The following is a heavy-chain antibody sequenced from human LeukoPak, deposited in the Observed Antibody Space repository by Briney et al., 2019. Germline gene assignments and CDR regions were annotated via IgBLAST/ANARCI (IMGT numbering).Heavy chain of an antibody. V-gene: IGHV4-38-2*02. CDR1: GYSISSGYY. CDR2: IYHSGST. CDR3: VRDRADYYYYYGMDV. J-gene: IGHJ6*02. D-gene: IGHD5-24*01. Sequence: PSETLSLTCTVSGYSISSGYYWGWIRQPPGKGLEWIGSIYHSGSTYYNPSLKSRVTISVDTSKNQFSLKLSSVTAADTAVYYCVRDRADYYYYYGMDVWGQGTTVTVSS.